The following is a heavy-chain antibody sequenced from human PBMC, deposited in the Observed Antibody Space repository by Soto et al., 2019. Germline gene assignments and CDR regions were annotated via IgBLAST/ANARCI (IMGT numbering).Heavy chain of an antibody. CDR3: ARDKSGYDFWSGYYAGSPYYFDF. CDR2: ISAYNGNT. J-gene: IGHJ4*02. V-gene: IGHV1-18*01. D-gene: IGHD3-3*01. CDR1: GYTFTSYG. Sequence: GASVKGSCKASGYTFTSYGISWVRQAPGQGHEWMGWISAYNGNTNYAQKLQGRVTMTTDTSTSTAYMELRRLRSDDTAVYYCARDKSGYDFWSGYYAGSPYYFDFWGQGTLVTVSS.